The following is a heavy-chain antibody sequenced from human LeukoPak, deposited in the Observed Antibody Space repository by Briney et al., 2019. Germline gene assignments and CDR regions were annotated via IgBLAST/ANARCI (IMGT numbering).Heavy chain of an antibody. D-gene: IGHD5-24*01. CDR2: IYYSGST. CDR1: GCSISSYY. CDR3: ARLRRDGYNAPAFDY. J-gene: IGHJ4*02. Sequence: SETLSLTCTVSGCSISSYYWSWIRQPPGKGLEWIGYIYYSGSTNYNPSLKSRVTISVDTSKNQFSLKLSSVTAADTAVYYCARLRRDGYNAPAFDYWGQGTLVTVAS. V-gene: IGHV4-59*08.